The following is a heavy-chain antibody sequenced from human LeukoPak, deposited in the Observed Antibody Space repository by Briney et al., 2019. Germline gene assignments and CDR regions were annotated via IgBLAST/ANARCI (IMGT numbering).Heavy chain of an antibody. CDR3: ARDAGHSGYDLLDY. V-gene: IGHV3-7*01. J-gene: IGHJ4*02. Sequence: PGGSLRLSCADSGFTFSSYWMNWVRQAPGEGLEWVANIKHDGSEKYYADFVKGRFTISRDNAKNSLYLQMGSLRAEDTAVYYCARDAGHSGYDLLDYWGQGTLVTVSS. CDR1: GFTFSSYW. D-gene: IGHD5-12*01. CDR2: IKHDGSEK.